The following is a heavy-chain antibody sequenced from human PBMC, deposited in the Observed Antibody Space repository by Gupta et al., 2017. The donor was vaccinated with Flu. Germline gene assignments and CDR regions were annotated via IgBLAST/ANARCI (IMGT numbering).Heavy chain of an antibody. CDR3: ARAPSACTPHYYSFDY. CDR1: GLTFLNYF. Sequence: QLVAAGRGVAQPGTSLRLSCSGAGLTFLNYFLYWVRQSPGRALEGRAAITYDGNSDYYADSVERLITISRDNSKNRLYLLMSSLRAEDTAVYYCARAPSACTPHYYSFDYWGQGTLVTVSS. D-gene: IGHD1-26*01. CDR2: ITYDGNSD. J-gene: IGHJ4*02. V-gene: IGHV3-30*04.